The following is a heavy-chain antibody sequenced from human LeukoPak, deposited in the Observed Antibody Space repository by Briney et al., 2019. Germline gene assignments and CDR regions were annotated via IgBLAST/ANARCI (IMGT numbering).Heavy chain of an antibody. Sequence: PGGSLRLSCAASGFTFSSYGMHWVRQAPGKGLEWVAVISYDGSNKYYADSVKGRFTISRDNSKNTLYLQMNSLRAEDTAVYYCAKDRDSSGWWRFDYWGQGTLVTVSS. D-gene: IGHD6-19*01. V-gene: IGHV3-30*18. J-gene: IGHJ4*02. CDR3: AKDRDSSGWWRFDY. CDR1: GFTFSSYG. CDR2: ISYDGSNK.